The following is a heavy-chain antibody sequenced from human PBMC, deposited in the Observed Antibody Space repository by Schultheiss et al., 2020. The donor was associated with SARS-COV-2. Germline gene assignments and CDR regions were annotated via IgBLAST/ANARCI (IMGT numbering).Heavy chain of an antibody. J-gene: IGHJ4*02. CDR1: GFTFSDYY. Sequence: GGSLRLSCAASGFTFSDYYMSWIRQAPGKGLEWVAVISYDGSNKYYADSVKGRFTISRDNSKNTLYLQMNSLRAEDTAVYYCAKGAEKFAAARHDYWGQGTLVTVSS. CDR3: AKGAEKFAAARHDY. D-gene: IGHD6-6*01. V-gene: IGHV3-30*18. CDR2: ISYDGSNK.